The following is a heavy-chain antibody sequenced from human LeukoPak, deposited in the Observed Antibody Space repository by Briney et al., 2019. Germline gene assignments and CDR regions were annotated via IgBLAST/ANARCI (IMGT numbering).Heavy chain of an antibody. CDR3: HRVATSPWAMDV. CDR1: GFTFSDYY. CDR2: ISGSGGST. Sequence: PGGSLRLSCATSGFTFSDYYMSWIRQAQGKGLEWVSAISGSGGSTYYADSVKGRFTISRDNSKNTLYLQMNSLRAEDTAVYYCHRVATSPWAMDVWGQGTTVTVSS. J-gene: IGHJ6*02. D-gene: IGHD5-12*01. V-gene: IGHV3-23*01.